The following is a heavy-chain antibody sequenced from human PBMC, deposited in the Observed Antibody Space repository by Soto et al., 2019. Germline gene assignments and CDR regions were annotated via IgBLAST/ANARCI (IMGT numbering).Heavy chain of an antibody. J-gene: IGHJ6*02. CDR3: ARDRYYYDSSGYYFSPDYHYYGMDV. CDR2: INPSGGST. V-gene: IGHV1-46*01. CDR1: GYTFTSYY. Sequence: ASVKVSCKASGYTFTSYYMHWVRQAPGQGLEWMGIINPSGGSTSYAQKFQGRVTMTRDTSTSTVYMGLSSLRSEDTAVYYCARDRYYYDSSGYYFSPDYHYYGMDVWGQGTTVTVSS. D-gene: IGHD3-22*01.